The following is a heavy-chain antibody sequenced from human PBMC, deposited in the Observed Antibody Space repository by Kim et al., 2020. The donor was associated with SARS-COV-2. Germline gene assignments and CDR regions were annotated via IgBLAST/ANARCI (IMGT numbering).Heavy chain of an antibody. Sequence: GGSLRLSCAASGFTFSSYGMHWVRQAPGKGLEWVAVISYDGSNKYYADSVKGRFTISRDNSKNTLYLQMNSLRAEDTAVYYCAKGGGSGWYRAPAYWGQGTLVTVSS. CDR2: ISYDGSNK. V-gene: IGHV3-30*18. J-gene: IGHJ4*02. CDR1: GFTFSSYG. CDR3: AKGGGSGWYRAPAY. D-gene: IGHD6-19*01.